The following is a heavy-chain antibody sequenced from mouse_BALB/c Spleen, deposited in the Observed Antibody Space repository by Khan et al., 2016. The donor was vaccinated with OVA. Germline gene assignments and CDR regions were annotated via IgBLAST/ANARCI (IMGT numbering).Heavy chain of an antibody. Sequence: QVQLQQSGPELVRPGASVKMSCKASGYTLTSYYIHWVKQRPGQGLEWIGWIYPVDGSSTYNEKFKGTSTLTADKSSSTAYMLLSSLTSEDSAIXFCARGYYGYLDYWGQGTTLTVSS. CDR2: IYPVDGSS. J-gene: IGHJ2*01. CDR1: GYTLTSYY. V-gene: IGHV1S56*01. CDR3: ARGYYGYLDY. D-gene: IGHD1-1*01.